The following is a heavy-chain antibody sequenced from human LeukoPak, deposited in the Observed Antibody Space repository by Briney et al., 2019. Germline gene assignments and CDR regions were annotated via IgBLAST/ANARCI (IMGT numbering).Heavy chain of an antibody. CDR1: GGTFSSYA. CDR2: IIPILGIA. Sequence: SVKVSCKASGGTFSSYAISWVRQAPGQGLGWMGRIIPILGIANYAQKFQGRVTVTADKSTSTAYMELSSLRSEDTAVYYCARDHITMVRGVILPNYYYGMDVWGQGTTVTVSS. J-gene: IGHJ6*02. D-gene: IGHD3-10*01. CDR3: ARDHITMVRGVILPNYYYGMDV. V-gene: IGHV1-69*04.